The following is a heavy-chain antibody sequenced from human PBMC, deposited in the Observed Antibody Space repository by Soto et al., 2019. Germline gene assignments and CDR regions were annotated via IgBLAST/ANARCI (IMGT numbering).Heavy chain of an antibody. Sequence: GGSLRLSCAASGFTFSSYSMNWVRQAPGKGLERVSYISSSSSTIYYADSVKGRFTISRDDAKNSLYLQMNSLRDEDTAVYYCARVGITATTFRGFDYWGQGTLVTVSS. V-gene: IGHV3-48*02. CDR1: GFTFSSYS. CDR3: ARVGITATTFRGFDY. D-gene: IGHD1-20*01. J-gene: IGHJ4*02. CDR2: ISSSSSTI.